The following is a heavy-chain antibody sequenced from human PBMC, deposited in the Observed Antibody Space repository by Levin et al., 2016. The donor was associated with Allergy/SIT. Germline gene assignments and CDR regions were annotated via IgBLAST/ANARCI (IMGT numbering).Heavy chain of an antibody. V-gene: IGHV1-18*01. J-gene: IGHJ4*02. CDR1: GYTFTSYG. CDR2: ISAYNGNT. Sequence: ASVKVSCKASGYTFTSYGISWVRQAPGQGLEWMGWISAYNGNTNYAQKLQGRVTMTTDTSTSTAYMELRSLRSDDTAVYYCARDQGPYYDIYPRPCGYWGQGTLVTVSS. D-gene: IGHD3-9*01. CDR3: ARDQGPYYDIYPRPCGY.